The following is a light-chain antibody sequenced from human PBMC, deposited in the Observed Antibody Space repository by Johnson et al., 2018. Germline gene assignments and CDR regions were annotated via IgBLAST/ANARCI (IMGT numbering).Light chain of an antibody. CDR3: ATWDSSRSAGNV. V-gene: IGLV1-51*02. J-gene: IGLJ1*01. CDR2: ENN. CDR1: SSNIGNNY. Sequence: QSVFTQPPSVSAAPGQKVTISCSGSSSNIGNNYVSWYQQLPGTAPKLLIYENNKRPSGIPDRFSGSKSGTSATLGITGLQTGDEADYYCATWDSSRSAGNVFGTGTKVTVL.